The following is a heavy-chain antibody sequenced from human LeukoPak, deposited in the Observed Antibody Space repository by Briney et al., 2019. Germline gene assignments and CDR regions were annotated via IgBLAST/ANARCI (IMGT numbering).Heavy chain of an antibody. CDR1: GGSFSGYY. CDR2: INHSGST. CDR3: ARARPYYYDSSGYYLQYYFDY. D-gene: IGHD3-22*01. Sequence: PSETLSLTCAVYGGSFSGYYWSWIRQPPGKGLEWIGEINHSGSTNYNPSLKSRVTISVDTSKNQFSLKLSSVTAADTAVYYCARARPYYYDSSGYYLQYYFDYWGQGTLVTVSS. J-gene: IGHJ4*02. V-gene: IGHV4-34*01.